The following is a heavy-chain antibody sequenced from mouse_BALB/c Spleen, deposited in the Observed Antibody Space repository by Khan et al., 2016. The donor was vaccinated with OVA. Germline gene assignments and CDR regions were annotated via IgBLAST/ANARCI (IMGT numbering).Heavy chain of an antibody. D-gene: IGHD1-1*02. CDR2: ISYSGNT. CDR3: AIVYGGDLDY. Sequence: EVQLLETGPGLVKPSQSLSLTCTVTGYSFTSDYAWNWIRQFPGNKLEWMGFISYSGNTKYTPSLKSRFSITRDTSKNHFFLQLNSVTTEDTATYYGAIVYGGDLDYWGQGTSLTVSS. J-gene: IGHJ2*02. V-gene: IGHV3-2*02. CDR1: GYSFTSDYA.